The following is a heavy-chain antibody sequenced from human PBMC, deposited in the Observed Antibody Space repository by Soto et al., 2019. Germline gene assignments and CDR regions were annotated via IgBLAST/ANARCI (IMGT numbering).Heavy chain of an antibody. V-gene: IGHV3-48*02. Sequence: EVQLVESGGGWVQPGGSLRLSCAASGFTFNSYSMNWVRQAPGKGLERVSYISSSSSTIYYADSVKGRFTISRDNAKNSLYLQMNSLRDEYTAVYYCARAGYYGSGILLWGQGTLVTVSS. CDR2: ISSSSSTI. J-gene: IGHJ4*02. D-gene: IGHD3-10*01. CDR1: GFTFNSYS. CDR3: ARAGYYGSGILL.